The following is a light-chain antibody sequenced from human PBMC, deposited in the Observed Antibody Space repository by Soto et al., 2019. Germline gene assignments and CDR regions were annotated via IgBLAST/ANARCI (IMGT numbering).Light chain of an antibody. Sequence: DIPMTQSPSTLSAVVGDRVTITCRASQSFNSWVAWYQQKPGKAPKLLIYAASSLETGVPSRFSGSGSGTEFTLTISSLQPDDFATYYCQQYNSFSLTFGQGTKVEIK. J-gene: IGKJ1*01. CDR3: QQYNSFSLT. CDR1: QSFNSW. V-gene: IGKV1-5*01. CDR2: AAS.